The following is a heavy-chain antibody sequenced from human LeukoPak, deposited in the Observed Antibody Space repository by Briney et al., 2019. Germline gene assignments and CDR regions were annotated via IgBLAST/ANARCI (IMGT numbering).Heavy chain of an antibody. CDR1: GFTFSSYS. CDR2: ISSSSSTI. D-gene: IGHD2-21*01. Sequence: GGSLRLSCAASGFTFSSYSMNWVRQAPGKGLEWVSYISSSSSTIYYADSVEGRFTISRDNAKNSLYLQMNSLRAEDTAVYYCAREGGVLTSCGGDCYTPHYFDYWGQGTLVTVSS. CDR3: AREGGVLTSCGGDCYTPHYFDY. V-gene: IGHV3-48*01. J-gene: IGHJ4*02.